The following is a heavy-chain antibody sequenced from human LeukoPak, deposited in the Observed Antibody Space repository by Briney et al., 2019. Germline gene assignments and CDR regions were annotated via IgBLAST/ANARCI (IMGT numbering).Heavy chain of an antibody. D-gene: IGHD5-12*01. Sequence: PSQTLSLTCTVSGGSISSGGYYWTWIRQHPGKGVEWIGYINYSGTTYYNASLKRRVTISADTSKNHFSLKVNSVTAADTAVYYCARVGYTTRNFDYWGQGTLVTVSS. J-gene: IGHJ4*02. CDR1: GGSISSGGYY. V-gene: IGHV4-31*03. CDR3: ARVGYTTRNFDY. CDR2: INYSGTT.